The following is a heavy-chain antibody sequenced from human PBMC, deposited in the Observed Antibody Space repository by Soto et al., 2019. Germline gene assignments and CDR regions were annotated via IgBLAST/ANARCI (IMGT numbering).Heavy chain of an antibody. J-gene: IGHJ3*02. Sequence: PGGSLRLSCAASGFTFSDYYMTWIRQAPGKGLEWVSYITSSGTGVYYPDSVKGRFTISRDNAKKSLYLQMSSLRAEDTAVYYCARAYSDAFDIWGQGTMVTV. CDR3: ARAYSDAFDI. CDR2: ITSSGTGV. CDR1: GFTFSDYY. V-gene: IGHV3-11*01. D-gene: IGHD2-15*01.